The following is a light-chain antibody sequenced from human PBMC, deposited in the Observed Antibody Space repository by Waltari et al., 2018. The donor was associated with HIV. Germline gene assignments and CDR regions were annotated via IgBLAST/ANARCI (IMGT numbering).Light chain of an antibody. Sequence: MTQSPGTLSLPPGERATLSCRASQCLSSSYLAWYQQKPGQAPRLLVYGASHRATDIPDRFSGSGSGTDVALTSSRVEPEDVAVYYCQQYGRSPKTFGQGTKLEIK. CDR3: QQYGRSPKT. J-gene: IGKJ2*01. CDR2: GAS. CDR1: QCLSSSY. V-gene: IGKV3-20*01.